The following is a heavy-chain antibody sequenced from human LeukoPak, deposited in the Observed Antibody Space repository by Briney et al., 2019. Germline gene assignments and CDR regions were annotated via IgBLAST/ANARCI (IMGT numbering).Heavy chain of an antibody. CDR1: GGSISSYY. CDR2: INHSGST. J-gene: IGHJ4*02. CDR3: ARGYSWFNNFDY. Sequence: SETLSLTCTVSGGSISSYYWSWIRQPPGKGLEWIGEINHSGSTNYNPSLKSRVTISVDTSKNQFSLKLSSVTAADTAVYYCARGYSWFNNFDYWGQGTLVTVSS. D-gene: IGHD6-13*01. V-gene: IGHV4-34*01.